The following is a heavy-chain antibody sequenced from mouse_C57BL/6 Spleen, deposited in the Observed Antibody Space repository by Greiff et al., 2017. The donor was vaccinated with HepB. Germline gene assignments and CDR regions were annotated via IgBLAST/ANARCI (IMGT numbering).Heavy chain of an antibody. J-gene: IGHJ1*03. V-gene: IGHV1-82*01. CDR2: IYPGDGDT. Sequence: QVQLKQSGPELVKPGASVKISCKASGYAFSSSWMNWVKQRPGKGLEWIGRIYPGDGDTNYNGKFKGKATLTADKSSSTAYMHLSSLTSEDSAVYFCARSGDYDDGGYFDVWGTGTTVTVSS. D-gene: IGHD2-4*01. CDR3: ARSGDYDDGGYFDV. CDR1: GYAFSSSW.